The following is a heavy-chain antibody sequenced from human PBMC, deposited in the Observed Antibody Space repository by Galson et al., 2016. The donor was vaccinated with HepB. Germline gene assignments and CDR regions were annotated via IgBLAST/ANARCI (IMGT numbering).Heavy chain of an antibody. CDR1: GVSIAIGYW. CDR3: AKSGGRWSYFDY. D-gene: IGHD4-23*01. V-gene: IGHV3-23*01. J-gene: IGHJ4*02. CDR2: ISDGGDGT. Sequence: ETLSLTCAVSGVSIAIGYWWSWVRQAPGKGLEWVSDISDGGDGTYYADSVKGRFSISRDDSRKTLYLQMNSLRAEDTAVYYCAKSGGRWSYFDYWGQGTLVTVSS.